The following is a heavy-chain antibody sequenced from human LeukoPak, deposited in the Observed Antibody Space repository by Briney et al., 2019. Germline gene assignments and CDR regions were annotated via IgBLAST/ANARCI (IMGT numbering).Heavy chain of an antibody. V-gene: IGHV5-10-1*01. CDR1: GHSFTSYW. CDR2: IDPSDSYT. Sequence: GESLKISCKDSGHSFTSYWFSWVRQMPGTGLEWMGRIDPSDSYTNYSPSFQGHVTISVDKSISTAYLQWTSLKSSDSAMYYCARGGYYYYGMDVWGQGTTVTVSS. CDR3: ARGGYYYYGMDV. D-gene: IGHD3-16*01. J-gene: IGHJ6*02.